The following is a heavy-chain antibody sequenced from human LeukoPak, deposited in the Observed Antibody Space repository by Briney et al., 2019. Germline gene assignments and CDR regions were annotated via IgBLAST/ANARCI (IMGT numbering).Heavy chain of an antibody. CDR1: GFTFSSYS. V-gene: IGHV3-21*01. J-gene: IGHJ4*02. CDR2: ISSSSSYI. CDR3: AKDRVYCSSISCSYYFDY. D-gene: IGHD2-2*01. Sequence: PGGSLRLSCAASGFTFSSYSMNWVRQAPGKGLEWVSSISSSSSYIYYADSVKGRFTISRDNAKNSLYLQMNSLRAEDTAVYYCAKDRVYCSSISCSYYFDYWGQGTLVTVSS.